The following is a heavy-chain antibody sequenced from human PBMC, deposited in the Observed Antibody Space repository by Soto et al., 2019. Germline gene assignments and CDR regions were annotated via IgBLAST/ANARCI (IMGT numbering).Heavy chain of an antibody. CDR1: GGSLTGYY. J-gene: IGHJ4*02. Sequence: QVQLQQWGAGLLKPSETLSLTCTVNGGSLTGYYWSWIRQPPGKGLEWIGEVKDGGSTNYSPSLRGRVSISADTSKHPFSLRLNSVTAADPAVYFCARGQEGIVATHWDQGALVTVSS. CDR3: ARGQEGIVATH. V-gene: IGHV4-34*01. D-gene: IGHD5-12*01. CDR2: VKDGGST.